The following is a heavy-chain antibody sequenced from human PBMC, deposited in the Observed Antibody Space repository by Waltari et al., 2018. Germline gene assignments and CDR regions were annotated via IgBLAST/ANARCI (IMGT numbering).Heavy chain of an antibody. CDR2: IYTSGST. CDR3: ARDRRIAAALWGDWFDP. J-gene: IGHJ5*02. V-gene: IGHV4-61*02. CDR1: GGSISSGSYF. Sequence: QVQLQESGPGLVKPSQTLSLTCTVSGGSISSGSYFWSWIRQPAGKGLEWIGRIYTSGSTNYNPSLKSRVTISVDTSKNQFSLKLSSVTAADTAVYYCARDRRIAAALWGDWFDPWGQGTLVTVSS. D-gene: IGHD6-13*01.